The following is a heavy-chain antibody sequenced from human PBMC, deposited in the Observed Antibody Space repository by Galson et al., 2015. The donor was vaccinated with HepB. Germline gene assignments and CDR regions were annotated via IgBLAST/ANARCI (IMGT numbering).Heavy chain of an antibody. CDR1: GGTFSSYA. CDR2: IIPIFGTA. V-gene: IGHV1-69*13. D-gene: IGHD3-22*01. CDR3: ASGASDSSGYPGIDY. Sequence: SVKVSCKASGGTFSSYAISWVRQAPGQGLEWMGGIIPIFGTANYAQKFQGRVTITADESTSTAYMELSSLRSEDTAVYYCASGASDSSGYPGIDYWGQGTLVTVSS. J-gene: IGHJ4*02.